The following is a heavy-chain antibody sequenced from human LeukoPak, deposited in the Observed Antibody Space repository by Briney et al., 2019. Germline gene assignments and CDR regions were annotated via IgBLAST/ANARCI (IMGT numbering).Heavy chain of an antibody. Sequence: ASVKVSCKSSGYTFTGYYMHWVRQAPGQGLEWMGWINHNSGGTNYAQKFQGRVTMTRDTSISTAYMELSRLRSDDTAVYYCARDKVVPAAISGYHYYYMDVWGKGTTVTVSS. V-gene: IGHV1-2*02. CDR1: GYTFTGYY. CDR2: INHNSGGT. D-gene: IGHD2-2*01. CDR3: ARDKVVPAAISGYHYYYMDV. J-gene: IGHJ6*03.